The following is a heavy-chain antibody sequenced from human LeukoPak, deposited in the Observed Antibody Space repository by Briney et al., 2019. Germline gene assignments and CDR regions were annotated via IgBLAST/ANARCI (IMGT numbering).Heavy chain of an antibody. Sequence: SGTLSLTCADSGGSISSSNWWSWVRQPPGKGLEWIGEIYHSGSTNYNPSLKSRVTISVDKSKNQFSLKLTSVTAADTAVYYCAGLVGRYSSGLYYYYFDYWGQGTLVTVSS. D-gene: IGHD3-22*01. J-gene: IGHJ4*02. CDR1: GGSISSSNW. CDR2: IYHSGST. V-gene: IGHV4-4*02. CDR3: AGLVGRYSSGLYYYYFDY.